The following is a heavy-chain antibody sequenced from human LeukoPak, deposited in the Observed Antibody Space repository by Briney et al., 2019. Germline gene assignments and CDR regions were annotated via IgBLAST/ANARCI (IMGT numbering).Heavy chain of an antibody. Sequence: SQTLSLTCAISGDSVSSNSAAWNWIRQSPSRGLEWLGRTYYRSKWYNDYAVSVKSRMTINPDTSKNQFSLQLNSVTPEDTAVYYCARELTAVAGQDYYFDYWGQGTLVTVSS. CDR2: TYYRSKWYN. V-gene: IGHV6-1*01. D-gene: IGHD6-19*01. J-gene: IGHJ4*02. CDR3: ARELTAVAGQDYYFDY. CDR1: GDSVSSNSAA.